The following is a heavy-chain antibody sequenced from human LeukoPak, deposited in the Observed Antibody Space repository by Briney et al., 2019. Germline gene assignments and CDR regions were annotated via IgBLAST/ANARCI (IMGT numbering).Heavy chain of an antibody. CDR1: GGSISSYY. V-gene: IGHV4-59*12. D-gene: IGHD6-13*01. CDR3: ARVSSSWYQDWYFDL. J-gene: IGHJ2*01. Sequence: SETLSLTCTVSGGSISSYYWSWIRQPPGKGLEWIGYIYYSGSTSYNPSLKSRVTMSVDMSKNQFSLKLSSMIAADTAVYYCARVSSSWYQDWYFDLWGRGTLVTVPS. CDR2: IYYSGST.